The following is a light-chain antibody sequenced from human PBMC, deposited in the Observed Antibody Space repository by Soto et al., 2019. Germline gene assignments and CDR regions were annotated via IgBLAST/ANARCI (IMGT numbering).Light chain of an antibody. J-gene: IGKJ1*01. CDR1: QSISGT. CDR3: QQYNNWPWT. Sequence: EIVMTQSPATLSVSPGGRATLSCRASQSISGTLAWYQQKPGQAPRLLIYGASTRATSFPARFSGSGSGTDLTLTISSLQSEDFEVYYCQQYNNWPWTFGQGTKVDIK. V-gene: IGKV3-15*01. CDR2: GAS.